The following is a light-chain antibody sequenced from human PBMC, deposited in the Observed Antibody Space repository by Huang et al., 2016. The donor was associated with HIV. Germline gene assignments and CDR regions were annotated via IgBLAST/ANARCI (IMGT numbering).Light chain of an antibody. Sequence: DIQMTQSPSSLSVSVGDRVTITCRASQNIRNYLNWYQQKPGNAPNVLIYAASNLQSGVPSRFSGSGSGTDFTLTISSLQPEDFATYYCQQSYNTPRTFGQGTTVEIK. CDR3: QQSYNTPRT. J-gene: IGKJ1*01. CDR1: QNIRNY. V-gene: IGKV1-39*01. CDR2: AAS.